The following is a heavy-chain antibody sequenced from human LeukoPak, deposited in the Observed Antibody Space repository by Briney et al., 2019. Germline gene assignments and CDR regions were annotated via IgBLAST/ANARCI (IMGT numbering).Heavy chain of an antibody. Sequence: SETLSLTCTVSGDSISSGDYYWGWIRQPPGKGLEWIGSIYSSGSTYYNASLQSRVTISIETSKNQISLRLNSVTAADTAIYYCAKSGGYGLIDYWGQGTLVTVSS. CDR1: GDSISSGDYY. J-gene: IGHJ4*02. CDR2: IYSSGST. D-gene: IGHD1-26*01. CDR3: AKSGGYGLIDY. V-gene: IGHV4-39*01.